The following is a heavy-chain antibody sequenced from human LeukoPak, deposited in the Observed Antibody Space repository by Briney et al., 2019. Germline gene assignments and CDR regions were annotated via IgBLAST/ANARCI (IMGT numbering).Heavy chain of an antibody. CDR1: GFTFSSYA. V-gene: IGHV3-23*01. Sequence: GSLRLSCAASGFTFSSYAMSWVRQAPGKGLEWVSAISGSGGSTYYADSVKGRLTISRDNSKNTLYLQMNSLRAEDTAVYYCAKSPPRDGYAQYYFDYWGQGTLVTVSS. CDR3: AKSPPRDGYAQYYFDY. CDR2: ISGSGGST. D-gene: IGHD5-24*01. J-gene: IGHJ4*02.